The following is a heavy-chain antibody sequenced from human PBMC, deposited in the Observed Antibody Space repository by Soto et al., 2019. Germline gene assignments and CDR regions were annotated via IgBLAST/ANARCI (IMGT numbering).Heavy chain of an antibody. CDR2: IYYSGST. D-gene: IGHD3-10*01. Sequence: PSETLSLTCTVSGGSLSSYYWNWIRQPPGKGLEWIGYIYYSGSTNYNPSFKSRVTISVDTSKNQFSLKLSSMTAADAAVYYCARSPSMVRGVIMDPWGQGTLVTVSS. V-gene: IGHV4-59*08. J-gene: IGHJ5*02. CDR1: GGSLSSYY. CDR3: ARSPSMVRGVIMDP.